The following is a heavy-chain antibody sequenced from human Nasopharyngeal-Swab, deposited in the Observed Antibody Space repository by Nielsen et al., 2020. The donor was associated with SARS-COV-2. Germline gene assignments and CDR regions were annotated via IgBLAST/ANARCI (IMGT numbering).Heavy chain of an antibody. Sequence: GESLKISCAASGFSFSDYYMSWIRQAPGKGLECVSYITSGGSIIYTADSVKGRFTISRDNAKNSLYLLMNSLRAEDTAVYYCAREYSSGSYGRWFDPWGQGTLVTVSS. D-gene: IGHD6-19*01. CDR3: AREYSSGSYGRWFDP. V-gene: IGHV3-11*01. CDR1: GFSFSDYY. J-gene: IGHJ5*02. CDR2: ITSGGSII.